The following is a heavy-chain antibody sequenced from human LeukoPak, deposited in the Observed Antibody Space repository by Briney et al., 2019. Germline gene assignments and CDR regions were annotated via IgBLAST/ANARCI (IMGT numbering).Heavy chain of an antibody. CDR1: GGSISSHY. V-gene: IGHV4-59*11. Sequence: PSETLSLTCTVSGGSISSHYWSWIRQPPGKGLEWFGYIYYSGSTNYNPSLKSRVTISVDTSKNQFSLKLSSVTAADTAVYYCARGVFGVVSAFDYWGQGTLVTVSS. J-gene: IGHJ4*02. CDR3: ARGVFGVVSAFDY. D-gene: IGHD3-3*01. CDR2: IYYSGST.